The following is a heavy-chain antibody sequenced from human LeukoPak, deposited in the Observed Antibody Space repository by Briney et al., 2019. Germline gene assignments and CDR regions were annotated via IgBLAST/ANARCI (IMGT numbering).Heavy chain of an antibody. D-gene: IGHD3-10*01. CDR2: IKQDGSEK. CDR1: GFTFSRYW. V-gene: IGHV3-7*01. CDR3: ALNPDYYGSGSFDY. Sequence: PGRSLRLSCAASGFTFSRYWMSWVRQAPGKGLEWVANIKQDGSEKYYVDSVKGRFTISRDNAKNSLYLQMNSLRAEDTAVYYCALNPDYYGSGSFDYWGQGTLVTVSS. J-gene: IGHJ4*02.